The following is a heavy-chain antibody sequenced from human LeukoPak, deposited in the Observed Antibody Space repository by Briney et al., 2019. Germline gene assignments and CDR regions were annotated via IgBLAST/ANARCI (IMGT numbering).Heavy chain of an antibody. CDR1: GYTFTSYY. J-gene: IGHJ6*02. D-gene: IGHD5-18*01. V-gene: IGHV1-46*01. CDR3: ARFPNTAMVMGLEYYYYGMDV. Sequence: GASVKLSCKASGYTFTSYYMHWVRQAPGQGLEWMGIINPSGGSTSYAQKFQGRVTMTRDTSTSTVYMELSSLRSEDTAVYYCARFPNTAMVMGLEYYYYGMDVWGQGTTVTVSS. CDR2: INPSGGST.